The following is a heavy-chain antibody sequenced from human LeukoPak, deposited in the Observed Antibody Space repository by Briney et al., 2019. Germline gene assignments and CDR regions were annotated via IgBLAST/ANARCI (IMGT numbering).Heavy chain of an antibody. CDR2: IIPIFGTA. V-gene: IGHV1-69*13. J-gene: IGHJ5*02. Sequence: ASVKVSCKASGGTFSSYAISWVRQAPGQGLEWMGGIIPIFGTANYAQKFQGRVTITADESTSTAYMELSSLRSEDTAVYYCASLGSDVDTAMALGNWFDPWGQGTLVTVSS. CDR3: ASLGSDVDTAMALGNWFDP. D-gene: IGHD5-18*01. CDR1: GGTFSSYA.